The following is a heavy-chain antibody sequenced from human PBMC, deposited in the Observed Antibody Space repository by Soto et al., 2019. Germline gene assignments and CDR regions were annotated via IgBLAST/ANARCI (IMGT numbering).Heavy chain of an antibody. CDR1: GFTFSDYY. D-gene: IGHD3-9*01. CDR3: ARDGGDILTGYGESYYYYGMDV. V-gene: IGHV3-11*06. Sequence: PGGSLRLSCAASGFTFSDYYMSWIRQAPGKGLEWVSYISSSSSYTNYADSVKGRFTISRDNAKNSLYLQMNSLRAEDTAVYYCARDGGDILTGYGESYYYYGMDVWGQGTTVTVSS. CDR2: ISSSSSYT. J-gene: IGHJ6*02.